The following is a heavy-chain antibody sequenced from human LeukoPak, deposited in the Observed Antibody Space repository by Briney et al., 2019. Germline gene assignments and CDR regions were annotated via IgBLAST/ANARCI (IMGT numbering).Heavy chain of an antibody. CDR1: GFTLSSYS. V-gene: IGHV3-48*02. Sequence: GGSLRLSCAAPGFTLSSYSMNWVRQAPGKGLEWVSYISSTSSTIYYAESVKGRFTISRDNAKNSLYLQMNGLRDEDTAVYYCARDGVGYYDSSGYPNWFDPWGQGTLVTVSS. D-gene: IGHD3-22*01. CDR3: ARDGVGYYDSSGYPNWFDP. J-gene: IGHJ5*02. CDR2: ISSTSSTI.